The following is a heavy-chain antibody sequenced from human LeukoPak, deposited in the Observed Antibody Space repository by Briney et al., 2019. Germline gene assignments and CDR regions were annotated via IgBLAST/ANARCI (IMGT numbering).Heavy chain of an antibody. J-gene: IGHJ4*02. CDR3: ARVGLTIPGYSSGWLFDY. Sequence: PGGSLRLSCAASGFTFSNYWMSWVRQAPGKGLEWVANIKQDESERYYVDSVKGRFTISRDNAKNSLYLQMNSLRAEDTAVYYCARVGLTIPGYSSGWLFDYWGQGTLVTVSS. V-gene: IGHV3-7*01. CDR2: IKQDESER. D-gene: IGHD6-19*01. CDR1: GFTFSNYW.